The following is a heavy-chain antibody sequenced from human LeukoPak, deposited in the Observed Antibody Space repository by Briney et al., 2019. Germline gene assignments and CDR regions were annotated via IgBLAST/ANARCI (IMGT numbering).Heavy chain of an antibody. D-gene: IGHD3-3*01. V-gene: IGHV3-15*01. CDR1: GFTFSNAW. J-gene: IGHJ4*02. Sequence: KLGGSLRLSCAASGFTFSNAWMSWVRQAPGKGLEWVGRIKNKTDGGTTDYAAPVKGRFTISRDDSKNTLYLQMNSLKTEDTAVYYCTTTFPDYYDFWSGRFCWGQGTLVTVSS. CDR3: TTTFPDYYDFWSGRFC. CDR2: IKNKTDGGTT.